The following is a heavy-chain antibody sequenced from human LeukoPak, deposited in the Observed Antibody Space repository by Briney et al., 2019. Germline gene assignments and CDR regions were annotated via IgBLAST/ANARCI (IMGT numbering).Heavy chain of an antibody. CDR2: IYYSGST. CDR3: ARHYGAGTYPLDY. D-gene: IGHD3-10*01. CDR1: AGSISSYY. J-gene: IGHJ4*02. V-gene: IGHV4-59*01. Sequence: SETLSLTCTVSAGSISSYYWSWIRQPPGKGLEWIGYIYYSGSTNYNPSLKSRVTISVDTSKNQFSLKLSSVTAADTAVYYCARHYGAGTYPLDYWGQGTLVTVSS.